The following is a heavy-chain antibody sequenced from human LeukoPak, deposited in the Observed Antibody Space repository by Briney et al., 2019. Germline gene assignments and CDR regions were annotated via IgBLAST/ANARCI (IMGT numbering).Heavy chain of an antibody. CDR2: ISSSGTTI. CDR1: GFTFSYYS. D-gene: IGHD3-3*01. J-gene: IGHJ4*02. CDR3: ARESDKHYDFWSGYLALDY. Sequence: GGSLRLSCAASGFTFSYYSMNWVRQAPGKGLEWVSYISSSGTTIYYADSVKGRFTISRDNAKNSLYLQMNSLRVEDTAVYYCARESDKHYDFWSGYLALDYWGQGTLVTVSS. V-gene: IGHV3-48*01.